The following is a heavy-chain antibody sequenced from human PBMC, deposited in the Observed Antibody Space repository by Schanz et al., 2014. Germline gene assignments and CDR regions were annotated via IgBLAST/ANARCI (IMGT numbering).Heavy chain of an antibody. D-gene: IGHD1-26*01. CDR2: IIPILDMV. CDR3: ARSTSGGTHVVQDAFDI. CDR1: GGPLSSYA. Sequence: QVQLVQSGAAVKRPGASVKVSCKASGGPLSSYAISWVRQAPGQGLEWMGRIIPILDMVNFAQKFQGRVTITADKSTNTAYMELSSLRSEDTAVYYCARSTSGGTHVVQDAFDIWGPGTMVTVSS. V-gene: IGHV1-69*09. J-gene: IGHJ3*02.